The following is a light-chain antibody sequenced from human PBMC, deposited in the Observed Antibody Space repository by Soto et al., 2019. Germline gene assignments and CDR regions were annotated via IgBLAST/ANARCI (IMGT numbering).Light chain of an antibody. Sequence: EIVLTQSPATLSLSPGERATLSCRASQSVSSYLAWYQQKPGQAPRLLIYDAFNRATGIPDRFSGSGSGTDFTLTISSLEPEDFAVYYCQQRSNWPPLFTFGPGTKVDIK. CDR2: DAF. CDR1: QSVSSY. V-gene: IGKV3-11*01. CDR3: QQRSNWPPLFT. J-gene: IGKJ3*01.